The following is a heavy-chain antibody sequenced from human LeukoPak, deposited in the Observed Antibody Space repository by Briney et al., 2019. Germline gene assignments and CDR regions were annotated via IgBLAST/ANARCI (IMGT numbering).Heavy chain of an antibody. CDR3: AREGYDILTGPYYYYGMDV. V-gene: IGHV1-18*01. CDR2: ISAYNGNT. J-gene: IGHJ6*02. D-gene: IGHD3-9*01. CDR1: GYTFTSYG. Sequence: ASVKVSCKASGYTFTSYGISWVRQAPGQGLEWMGWISAYNGNTNYAQKLQGRVTMTTDTSTSTAYMELRSLRSDDTAVYYCAREGYDILTGPYYYYGMDVWGQGTTATVSS.